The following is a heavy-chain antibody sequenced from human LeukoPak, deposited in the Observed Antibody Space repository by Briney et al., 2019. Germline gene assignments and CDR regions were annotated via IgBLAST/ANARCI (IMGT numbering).Heavy chain of an antibody. CDR1: GGSVSSGSYY. J-gene: IGHJ6*02. CDR3: ARAFSGSPLFVDYYGMDV. D-gene: IGHD1-26*01. Sequence: PSETLSLTCTVSGGSVSSGSYYWSWIRQPPGKGLEWIGYIYYSGSTNYNPPLKSRVTISVDTSKNQFSLKLSSVTAADTAVYYCARAFSGSPLFVDYYGMDVWGQGTTVTVSS. CDR2: IYYSGST. V-gene: IGHV4-61*01.